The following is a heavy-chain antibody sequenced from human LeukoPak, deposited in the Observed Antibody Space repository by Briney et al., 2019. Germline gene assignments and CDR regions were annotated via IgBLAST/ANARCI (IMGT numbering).Heavy chain of an antibody. CDR3: AKGGAMVATIDY. Sequence: ASVKVSCKTSGYTFTSYYINWVRQAPGQGLEWVGWISAYNGGTNYAQKFQGRVTITIDTSTPPAYMDLTSLTSDDTAMYYCAKGGAMVATIDYWGQGTLVTVSS. CDR2: ISAYNGGT. D-gene: IGHD5-18*01. V-gene: IGHV1-18*01. J-gene: IGHJ4*02. CDR1: GYTFTSYY.